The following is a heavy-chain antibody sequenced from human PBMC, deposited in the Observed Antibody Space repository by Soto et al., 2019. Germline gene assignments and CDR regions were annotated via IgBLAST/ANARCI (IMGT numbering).Heavy chain of an antibody. CDR3: AKGGSSWTEWFDP. V-gene: IGHV1-2*02. D-gene: IGHD6-13*01. CDR2: INPSSGGT. Sequence: RASVKVSCKASGYPLTAKYLHWVRQAPGQGLEWMGWINPSSGGTKEAQKFRGRVTMTRDTSISAAYMELNRLTSDDTAVYYCAKGGSSWTEWFDPWGQGTLVTVSS. CDR1: GYPLTAKY. J-gene: IGHJ5*02.